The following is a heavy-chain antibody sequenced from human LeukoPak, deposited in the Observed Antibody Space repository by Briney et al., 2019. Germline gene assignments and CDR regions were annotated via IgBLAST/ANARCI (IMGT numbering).Heavy chain of an antibody. V-gene: IGHV3-30-3*01. CDR2: ISYDGSNK. CDR3: ARDKGSAVYYYYYMDV. J-gene: IGHJ6*03. Sequence: GGSLRLSCAASGFTFSNSAMHWVRQAPGKGLEWVAVISYDGSNKYYADSVKGRFTISRDNSKNTLYLQMNSLRAEDTAVYYCARDKGSAVYYYYYMDVWGKGTTVTVSS. CDR1: GFTFSNSA.